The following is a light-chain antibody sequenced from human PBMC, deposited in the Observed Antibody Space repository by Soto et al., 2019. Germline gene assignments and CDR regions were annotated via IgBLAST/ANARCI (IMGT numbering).Light chain of an antibody. CDR3: QQYNNWPPT. Sequence: EIVMTQSPATLSVSPGERATLSCRASQSVSSNLAWYQQKPGQAPSLLISGASTRATGIPARFSGSGSGTEFTLTISSLQSEDFAVYHCQQYNNWPPTFGQGTKVEIK. J-gene: IGKJ1*01. CDR2: GAS. CDR1: QSVSSN. V-gene: IGKV3-15*01.